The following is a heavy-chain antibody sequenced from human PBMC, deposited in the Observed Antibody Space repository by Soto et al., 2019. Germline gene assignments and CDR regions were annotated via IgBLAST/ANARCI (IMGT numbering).Heavy chain of an antibody. D-gene: IGHD6-19*01. CDR1: GGSISSYY. J-gene: IGHJ4*02. V-gene: IGHV4-59*01. CDR3: ARGVVYSSGWYLSEAHYFDY. CDR2: IYYSGST. Sequence: QVQLQESGPGLVKPSETLSLTCTVSGGSISSYYWSWIRQPPGKGLAWIGYIYYSGSTNYNPSLKSRVSRSVDTSKNQFSRKLSSVTAADTAVYYCARGVVYSSGWYLSEAHYFDYWGQGTLVTVSS.